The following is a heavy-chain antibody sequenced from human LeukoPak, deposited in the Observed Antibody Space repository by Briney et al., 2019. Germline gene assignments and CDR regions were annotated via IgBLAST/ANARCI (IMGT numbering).Heavy chain of an antibody. CDR1: GYTFTSYG. D-gene: IGHD2-2*01. CDR3: ARDIAVVPAAMPGNWFDP. Sequence: GASVKVSCKASGYTFTSYGISWVRQAPGQGLEWMGWISAYNGNTNYAQKLQGRVTMTTDTSTSTAYMELRSLRSDDTALYYCARDIAVVPAAMPGNWFDPWGEGTLVTVSS. CDR2: ISAYNGNT. V-gene: IGHV1-18*01. J-gene: IGHJ5*02.